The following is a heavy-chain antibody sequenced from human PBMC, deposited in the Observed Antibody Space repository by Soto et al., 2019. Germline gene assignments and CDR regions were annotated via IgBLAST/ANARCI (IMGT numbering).Heavy chain of an antibody. CDR3: GRDMGVGAASDY. J-gene: IGHJ4*02. D-gene: IGHD1-26*01. Sequence: QVQLVQSGAEVKKPGASVKVSCKASGYTFTSYAMHWVRQAPGQRLEWMGWINAGNGNTKYSQKFQGSVTITRDTAASTAYMELSRLRSEDTAVYYCGRDMGVGAASDYWGQGTLVTVSS. V-gene: IGHV1-3*01. CDR1: GYTFTSYA. CDR2: INAGNGNT.